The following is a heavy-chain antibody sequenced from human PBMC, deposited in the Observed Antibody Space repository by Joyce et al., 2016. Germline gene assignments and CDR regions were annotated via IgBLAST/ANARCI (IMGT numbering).Heavy chain of an antibody. CDR2: INEDGSKK. CDR3: AKPVI. Sequence: EVQLVESGGGLVQPGGSLRLSCEASGLTFSVYWMTWVRQAPGKGLEWVAHINEDGSKKYYVDSVKGRLTISRDNTKNSLFLQMNSLRAEDTAVYFCAKPVIWGQGTMVTVSS. V-gene: IGHV3-7*03. J-gene: IGHJ3*02. CDR1: GLTFSVYW.